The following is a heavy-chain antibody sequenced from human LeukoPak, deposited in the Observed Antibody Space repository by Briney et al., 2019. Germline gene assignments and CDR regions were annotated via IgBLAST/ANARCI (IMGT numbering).Heavy chain of an antibody. J-gene: IGHJ4*02. CDR1: GYTFTGYY. CDR2: INPNSGGT. CDR3: ARGGYSNYVYFDY. V-gene: IGHV1-2*04. D-gene: IGHD4-11*01. Sequence: ASVKVSSKASGYTFTGYYMHWVRQAPGQGLEWMGWINPNSGGTNYAQKFQGWVTMTRDTSISTAYMELSRLRSDDTAVYYCARGGYSNYVYFDYWGQGTLVTVSS.